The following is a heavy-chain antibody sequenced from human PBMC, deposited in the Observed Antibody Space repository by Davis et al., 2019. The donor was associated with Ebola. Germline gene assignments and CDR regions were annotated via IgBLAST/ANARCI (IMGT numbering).Heavy chain of an antibody. V-gene: IGHV3-66*01. D-gene: IGHD6-13*01. J-gene: IGHJ6*02. Sequence: GESLKISCAASGFTVSSNHMSWVRQAPGKGLEWVSVIYDQSTAYADSVRGRFIISRDNAKNTLYLQMNSLRAEDTAVYYCARGHSSSWYYYYYGMDVWGQGTTVTVSS. CDR2: IYDQST. CDR1: GFTVSSNH. CDR3: ARGHSSSWYYYYYGMDV.